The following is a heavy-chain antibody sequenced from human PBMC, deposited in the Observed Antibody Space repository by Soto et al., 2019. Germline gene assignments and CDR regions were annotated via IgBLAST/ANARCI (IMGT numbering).Heavy chain of an antibody. J-gene: IGHJ3*02. CDR3: ARDSPGVQLEILADAFDI. CDR2: ISYDGSNK. Sequence: GGSLRLSCAASGFTFSSYGMHRVRQAPGKGLEWVAVISYDGSNKYYADSVKGRFTISRDNSKNTLYLQMNSLRAEDTAVYYCARDSPGVQLEILADAFDIWGQGTMVTVSS. CDR1: GFTFSSYG. V-gene: IGHV3-30*03. D-gene: IGHD1-1*01.